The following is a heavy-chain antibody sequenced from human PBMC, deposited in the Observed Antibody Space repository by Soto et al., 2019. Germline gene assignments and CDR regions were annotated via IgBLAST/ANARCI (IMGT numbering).Heavy chain of an antibody. Sequence: SETLSLTCTVSGVSISSGGYYWSWIRQHPGKGLEWIGYIYYSGSTYYNPSLKSRVTISVDTSKNQFSLKLSSVTAADTAVYYCARSVNDYGGYRDAFDIWGQGTMVTVSS. J-gene: IGHJ3*02. CDR2: IYYSGST. CDR1: GVSISSGGYY. V-gene: IGHV4-31*03. CDR3: ARSVNDYGGYRDAFDI. D-gene: IGHD4-17*01.